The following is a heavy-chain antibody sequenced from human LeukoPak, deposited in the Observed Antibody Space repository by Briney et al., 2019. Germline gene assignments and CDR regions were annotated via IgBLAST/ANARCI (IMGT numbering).Heavy chain of an antibody. V-gene: IGHV3-21*06. CDR2: ISSGSNI. J-gene: IGHJ4*02. D-gene: IGHD5-24*01. CDR1: GFTFRSYT. Sequence: GGSLRLSCAASGFTFRSYTVNWVRQAPGKGLEWVSSISSGSNIYYADSVKGRFTISRDNAKSSLSLQMNSLRAEDTAVYYCARVDQRDGYNLNYFDSWGQGTLVTVSS. CDR3: ARVDQRDGYNLNYFDS.